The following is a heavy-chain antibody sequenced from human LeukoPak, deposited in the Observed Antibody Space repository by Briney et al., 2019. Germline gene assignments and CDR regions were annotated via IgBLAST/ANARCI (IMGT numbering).Heavy chain of an antibody. J-gene: IGHJ4*02. CDR2: VYSGGST. V-gene: IGHV3-53*01. D-gene: IGHD3-10*01. Sequence: GGSLRLSCAASGFTVSSDYMSWVRQAPGKGREWVSTVYSGGSTYYADSVKGRFTISRDHSKNTVYLQMNSLRAEDTALYYCARTHGGAGSPNNFDYWGQGTLVTVSS. CDR1: GFTVSSDY. CDR3: ARTHGGAGSPNNFDY.